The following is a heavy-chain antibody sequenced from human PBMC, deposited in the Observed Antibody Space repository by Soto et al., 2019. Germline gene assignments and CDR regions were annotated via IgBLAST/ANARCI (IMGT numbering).Heavy chain of an antibody. Sequence: QVQLQESGPGLVKPSQTLSLTCTVSGGSISSGDYYWSWIRQPPGKGLEWIGYIYYSGSTYYNPSLKSRVTISVDTSKNQFSLKLSSVTAADTAVYYCARVAYNWNDGGIAFDIWGQGTMVTVSS. D-gene: IGHD1-20*01. CDR2: IYYSGST. J-gene: IGHJ3*02. CDR3: ARVAYNWNDGGIAFDI. V-gene: IGHV4-30-4*01. CDR1: GGSISSGDYY.